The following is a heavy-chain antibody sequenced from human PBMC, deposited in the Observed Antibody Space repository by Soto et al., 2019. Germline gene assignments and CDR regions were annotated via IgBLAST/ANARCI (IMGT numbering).Heavy chain of an antibody. J-gene: IGHJ4*02. CDR3: ARVGGHVVSPYFDY. CDR2: IYYSGST. V-gene: IGHV4-59*01. Sequence: QVQLQESGPGLVKPSETLSLTCTVSGGSISSYYWSWIRQPPGKGLEWIGYIYYSGSTNYNPSLKSRVTISVDTSKNQFSLKLSSVTAADTAVYYCARVGGHVVSPYFDYWGQGTLVTVSS. D-gene: IGHD2-15*01. CDR1: GGSISSYY.